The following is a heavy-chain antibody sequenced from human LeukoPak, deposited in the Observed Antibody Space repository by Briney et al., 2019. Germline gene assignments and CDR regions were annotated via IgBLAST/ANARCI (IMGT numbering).Heavy chain of an antibody. CDR2: INPSGGST. Sequence: EASVKVSCKASRYTFTSYYMHWVRQAPRQGLEWMGIINPSGGSTSYAQKFQGRVTMTRDTSTSTVYMELSSLRSEDTAVYYCARESGGYPHGYWGQGTLVTVSS. V-gene: IGHV1-46*01. J-gene: IGHJ4*02. CDR3: ARESGGYPHGY. CDR1: RYTFTSYY. D-gene: IGHD5-12*01.